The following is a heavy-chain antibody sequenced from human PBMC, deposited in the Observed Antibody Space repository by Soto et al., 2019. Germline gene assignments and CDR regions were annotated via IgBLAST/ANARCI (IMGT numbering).Heavy chain of an antibody. Sequence: SLRLSCAASGFTFDDYAMHWVRQAPGKGLEWVSGIYWNSGSIGYADSVKGRFTISRDNAKNSLYLQMNSLRAEDTALYYCAEEAAAGTGAIDIWGQGTTVTVS. D-gene: IGHD6-13*01. CDR3: AEEAAAGTGAIDI. J-gene: IGHJ3*02. CDR2: IYWNSGSI. CDR1: GFTFDDYA. V-gene: IGHV3-9*01.